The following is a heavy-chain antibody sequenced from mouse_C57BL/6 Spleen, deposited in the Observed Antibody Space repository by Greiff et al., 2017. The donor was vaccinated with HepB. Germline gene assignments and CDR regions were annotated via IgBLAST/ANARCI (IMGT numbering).Heavy chain of an antibody. D-gene: IGHD2-10*01. V-gene: IGHV1-64*01. CDR2: IHPNRGST. J-gene: IGHJ1*03. CDR3: ARPTRYWYFDV. Sequence: QVQLQQPGAELVKPGASVKLSCKASGYTFTSYWMHWVKQRPGQGLEWIGMIHPNRGSTNYNEKFKSKATLTVDKSSSTAYMQLSSLTSEDSAVYYCARPTRYWYFDVWGTGTTVTVSS. CDR1: GYTFTSYW.